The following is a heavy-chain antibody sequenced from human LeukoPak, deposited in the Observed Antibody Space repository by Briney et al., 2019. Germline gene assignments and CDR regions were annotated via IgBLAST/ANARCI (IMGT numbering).Heavy chain of an antibody. CDR1: GFTFSSYA. CDR2: IDGSGSST. J-gene: IGHJ4*02. V-gene: IGHV3-23*01. CDR3: AREGFYGSGSSPTFYFDY. Sequence: GGSLRLSCAASGFTFSSYAMSWFRQAPGRGLEWVSAIDGSGSSTYYADSVKGRFTISRDNSKNTLYLQMNSLRPEDTAVYYCAREGFYGSGSSPTFYFDYWGQGTLVTVSS. D-gene: IGHD3-10*01.